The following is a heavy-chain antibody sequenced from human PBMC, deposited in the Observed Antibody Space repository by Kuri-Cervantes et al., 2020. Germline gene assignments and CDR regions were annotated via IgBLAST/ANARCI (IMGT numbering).Heavy chain of an antibody. CDR3: ARGLGYDILAGDFSGGGGSDY. CDR1: GYTFANYG. J-gene: IGHJ4*02. CDR2: ISAYNGDT. V-gene: IGHV1-18*01. D-gene: IGHD3-9*01. Sequence: ASVKVSCKASGYTFANYGLSWVRQAPGQGPEWMGWISAYNGDTNYAQKLQGRVTMTTDTSTSTAYMELTSLRNDDTAVYYCARGLGYDILAGDFSGGGGSDYWGQGTLVTVSS.